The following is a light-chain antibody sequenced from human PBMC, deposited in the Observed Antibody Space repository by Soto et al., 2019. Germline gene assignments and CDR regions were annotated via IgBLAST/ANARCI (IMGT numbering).Light chain of an antibody. CDR1: QSISSY. V-gene: IGKV1-39*01. J-gene: IGKJ4*01. CDR3: QQSYSSLLS. CDR2: AAS. Sequence: DIQMPQSTSSLSASVGDRVTITCRASQSISSYLNWYQQKPGKAPKLLIYAASSLQSGVPSRFSGCGSGTDFTLTIISLQAEDFATYYCQQSYSSLLSFGGGTMVEIK.